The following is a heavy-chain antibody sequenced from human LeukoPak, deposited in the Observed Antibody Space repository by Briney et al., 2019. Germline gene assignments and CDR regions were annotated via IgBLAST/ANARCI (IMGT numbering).Heavy chain of an antibody. V-gene: IGHV4-59*01. D-gene: IGHD3-22*01. CDR2: IYYSGST. CDR3: ARDYYDRRMDV. J-gene: IGHJ6*02. CDR1: GGSISSYY. Sequence: PSETLSLTCTVSGGSISSYYWSWIRQPPGKGLEWIGYIYYSGSTNYNPSLKSRVTISVDTSKNQFSLKLSPVTAADTAVYYCARDYYDRRMDVWGQGTTVTVSS.